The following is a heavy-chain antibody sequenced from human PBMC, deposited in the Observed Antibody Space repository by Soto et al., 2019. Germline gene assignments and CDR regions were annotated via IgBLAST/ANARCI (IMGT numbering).Heavy chain of an antibody. V-gene: IGHV1-69*01. J-gene: IGHJ6*02. Sequence: QVQLVQSGAEVKKPGSSVKVSCKASGGTFSSYAISWVRQAPGQGPEWMGGIIPIFGTANYAQKFQGRVTITADESTSTAYMELSSLRSEDTAVYYCARSFYGDYFFYYGMDVWGQGTTVTVSS. CDR2: IIPIFGTA. CDR1: GGTFSSYA. CDR3: ARSFYGDYFFYYGMDV. D-gene: IGHD4-17*01.